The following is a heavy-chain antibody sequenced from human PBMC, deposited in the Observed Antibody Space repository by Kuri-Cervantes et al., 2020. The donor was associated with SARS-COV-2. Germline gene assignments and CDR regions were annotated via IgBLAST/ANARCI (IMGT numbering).Heavy chain of an antibody. CDR3: ARGISYSGYDLDY. D-gene: IGHD5-12*01. V-gene: IGHV3-21*01. J-gene: IGHJ4*02. CDR2: ISSSSSYI. Sequence: GGSLRLSCAASGFTFSSYSMNWVRQAPGKGLEWVLSISSSSSYIYYADSVKGRFTISRDNAKNSLYLQMNSLRAEDTAVYYCARGISYSGYDLDYWGQGTLVTVSS. CDR1: GFTFSSYS.